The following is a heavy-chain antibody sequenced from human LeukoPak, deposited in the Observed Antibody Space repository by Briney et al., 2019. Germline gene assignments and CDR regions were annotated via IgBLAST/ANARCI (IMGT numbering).Heavy chain of an antibody. D-gene: IGHD5-18*01. CDR2: ISSSSNTI. CDR3: VTDTSMGGLFDY. V-gene: IGHV3-48*02. Sequence: PGGSLRLSCAASGFTVSSNYMSWVRQAPGKGLEWVSYISSSSNTIYYADSVKGRFTISRDNAKNSLYLQMNSLRDEDTALYYCVTDTSMGGLFDYWGQGTLVTVSS. J-gene: IGHJ4*02. CDR1: GFTVSSNY.